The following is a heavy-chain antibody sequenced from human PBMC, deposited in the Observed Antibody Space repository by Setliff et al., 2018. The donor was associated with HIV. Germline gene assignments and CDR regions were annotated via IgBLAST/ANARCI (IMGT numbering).Heavy chain of an antibody. V-gene: IGHV1-2*02. D-gene: IGHD3-22*01. CDR2: INVNSGGT. CDR3: ATGRDSSGYYFLADY. J-gene: IGHJ4*02. CDR1: GYLFTDYY. Sequence: ASVKVSCKASGYLFTDYYMHWVRQAPGQGLEWMGWINVNSGGTKYAQKFQGRVTMTRDTSSSTAYMELSRLRSDDTAVYYCATGRDSSGYYFLADYWGRGTLVTVS.